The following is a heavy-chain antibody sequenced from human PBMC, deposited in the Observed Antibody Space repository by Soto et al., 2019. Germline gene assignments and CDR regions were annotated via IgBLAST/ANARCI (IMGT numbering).Heavy chain of an antibody. J-gene: IGHJ6*02. V-gene: IGHV3-30*18. CDR3: AKDLGGYDAAYYYYYGMDV. CDR1: GFTFSSYG. CDR2: ISYDGSNK. D-gene: IGHD5-12*01. Sequence: SLRLSCAASGFTFSSYGMHWVRQAPGKGLEWVAVISYDGSNKYYADSVKGRFTISRDNSKNTLYLQMNSLRAEDTAVYYCAKDLGGYDAAYYYYYGMDVWGQGTTVTVSS.